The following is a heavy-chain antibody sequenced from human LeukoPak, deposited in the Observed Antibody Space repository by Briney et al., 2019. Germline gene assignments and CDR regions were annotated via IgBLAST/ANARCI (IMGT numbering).Heavy chain of an antibody. Sequence: ASVQVSCKASGYTFTSYGISWVRQAPGQGLEWMGWISTYNGNTNYAQKLQGRVTMTTDTSTTTAYMELRSLRSDDTAVYYCARASSSGYYTYGYWGQGTLVTVSS. CDR3: ARASSSGYYTYGY. V-gene: IGHV1-18*01. CDR2: ISTYNGNT. CDR1: GYTFTSYG. J-gene: IGHJ4*02. D-gene: IGHD6-19*01.